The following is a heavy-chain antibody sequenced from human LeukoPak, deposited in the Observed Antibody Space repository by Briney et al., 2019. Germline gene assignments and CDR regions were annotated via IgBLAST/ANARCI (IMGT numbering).Heavy chain of an antibody. CDR1: GGSISTRTYY. V-gene: IGHV4-39*01. Sequence: PSETLSLTYTVSGGSISTRTYYWGWIRQPPGKGLEWSGSIYYSGSTYYNPSLKSRVTISVDTSTNQFFLRLSSVTAGDTAVYYCARLLVRATGHFDYWGQGTLVTVSS. J-gene: IGHJ4*02. CDR2: IYYSGST. D-gene: IGHD1-26*01. CDR3: ARLLVRATGHFDY.